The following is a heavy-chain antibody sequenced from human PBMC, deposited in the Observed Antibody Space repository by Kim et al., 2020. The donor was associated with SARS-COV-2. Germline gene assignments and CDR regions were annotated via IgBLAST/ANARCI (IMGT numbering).Heavy chain of an antibody. Sequence: NYAQKLQGRVTMTTDTSTSTAYMELRSLRSDDTAVYYCARGRTPQDSDYWGQGTLVTVSS. D-gene: IGHD2-15*01. J-gene: IGHJ4*02. V-gene: IGHV1-18*01. CDR3: ARGRTPQDSDY.